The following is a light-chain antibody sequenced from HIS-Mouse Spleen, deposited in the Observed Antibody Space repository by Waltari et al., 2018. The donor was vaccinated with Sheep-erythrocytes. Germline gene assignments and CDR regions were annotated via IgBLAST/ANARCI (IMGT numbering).Light chain of an antibody. CDR2: QDS. CDR1: KLGDKY. V-gene: IGLV3-1*01. CDR3: QAWDSSTAV. Sequence: SYELTKPPSVSVSPGQTSSITCSGDKLGDKYACWYQQKPGQSPVLVIYQDSKRTSGIPVRFSGSNSGNTATLTISGTQAMDEADYYCQAWDSSTAVFGGGTKLTVL. J-gene: IGLJ2*01.